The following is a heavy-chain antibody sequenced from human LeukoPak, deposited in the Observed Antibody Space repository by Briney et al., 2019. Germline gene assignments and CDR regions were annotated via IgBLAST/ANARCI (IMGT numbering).Heavy chain of an antibody. Sequence: SETLSLTCTVSGGSISGYYWTWIRQPPGKGLEWMGYVYYSGSTSYNPSLKSRVTMSVDTSKNQFPLKLSSVTAADTAVYYCARYFCSGGRCSHFDYWGQGTLVTVSS. J-gene: IGHJ4*02. V-gene: IGHV4-59*08. D-gene: IGHD2-15*01. CDR3: ARYFCSGGRCSHFDY. CDR1: GGSISGYY. CDR2: VYYSGST.